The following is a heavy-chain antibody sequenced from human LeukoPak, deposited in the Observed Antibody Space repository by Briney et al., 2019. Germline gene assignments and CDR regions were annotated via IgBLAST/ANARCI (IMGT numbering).Heavy chain of an antibody. D-gene: IGHD1-1*01. Sequence: GGSLRLSCAASGFTFSDYAMSWVRQAPGKGLEWLSVISGGSSGSTYYADSVTGRFTVSRDNSKNTVDLQMNNLRAEDTAAYYCMRGATDTTRWFDPWGQGTLVTVSS. CDR2: ISGGSSGST. J-gene: IGHJ5*02. CDR1: GFTFSDYA. CDR3: MRGATDTTRWFDP. V-gene: IGHV3-23*01.